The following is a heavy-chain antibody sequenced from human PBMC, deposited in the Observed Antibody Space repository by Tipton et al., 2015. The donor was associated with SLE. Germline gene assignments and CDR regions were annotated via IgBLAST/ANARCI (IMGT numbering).Heavy chain of an antibody. CDR2: INHSGST. CDR3: ARGYGDSHIDYYYYYMDV. D-gene: IGHD4-17*01. V-gene: IGHV4-34*01. Sequence: LRLSCAVYGGSFSGYYWSWIRQPPGKGPQWIGEINHSGSTNYNPSLTSRVTISVDTSKNQFSLKLSSVTAAETAVYYCARGYGDSHIDYYYYYMDVWGKGTTVTVSS. J-gene: IGHJ6*03. CDR1: GGSFSGYY.